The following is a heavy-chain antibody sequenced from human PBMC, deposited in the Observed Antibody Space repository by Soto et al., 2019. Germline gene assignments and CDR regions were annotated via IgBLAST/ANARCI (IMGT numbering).Heavy chain of an antibody. V-gene: IGHV3-23*01. CDR2: VSGSGGTT. Sequence: EVQLWDSGGGLVQPGGSLRLSCAASGFTFSSSAMSWVRQAPGKGLEWVSAVSGSGGTTYYADSVRGRFTISRDNTKNTLNLQMNSLRAEDTAIYFGARCTLATIVTSGWCHDLDPWGQGTLVT. J-gene: IGHJ5*02. D-gene: IGHD6-19*01. CDR3: ARCTLATIVTSGWCHDLDP. CDR1: GFTFSSSA.